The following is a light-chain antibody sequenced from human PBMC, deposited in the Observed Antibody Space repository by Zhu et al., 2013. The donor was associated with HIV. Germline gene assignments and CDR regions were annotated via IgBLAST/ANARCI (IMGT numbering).Light chain of an antibody. J-gene: IGLJ2*01. CDR2: DDS. Sequence: SYELTQPPSVSVAPGKSARITCGGNNIVRKSVHWYQQKAGQAPVLVVYDDSDRPSGIPERFSGSNSGNTATLTISRVEAGDEADYYCQVWDSSSDLVVFGGGTKLTVL. CDR1: NIVRKS. CDR3: QVWDSSSDLVV. V-gene: IGLV3-21*03.